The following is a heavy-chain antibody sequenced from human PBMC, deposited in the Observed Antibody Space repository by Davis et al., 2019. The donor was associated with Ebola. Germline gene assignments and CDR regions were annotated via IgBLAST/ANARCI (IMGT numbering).Heavy chain of an antibody. D-gene: IGHD6-19*01. Sequence: AASVKVSCKASGYIFTTYAMHWVRQAPGQRLEWMGWVHGGNGNTKYSQRFQGRVTITTDTSASTAYLDLSSLRSDDTAVFCCARATFGYNSGWYADYWGQGTLVTVSS. V-gene: IGHV1-3*01. CDR3: ARATFGYNSGWYADY. J-gene: IGHJ4*02. CDR1: GYIFTTYA. CDR2: VHGGNGNT.